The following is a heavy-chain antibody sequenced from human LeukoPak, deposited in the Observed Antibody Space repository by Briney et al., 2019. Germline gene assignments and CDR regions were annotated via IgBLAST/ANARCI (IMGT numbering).Heavy chain of an antibody. J-gene: IGHJ4*02. CDR3: ANLYCSGGSCYLGY. CDR1: GGSFRSYY. Sequence: PSETLSLTCTVSGGSFRSYYWSWIRQPPGKGLEWIGYIYCSWSTKYNPSLKSRATISVDTSQNQFSLKVSSVTAADMAVYYCANLYCSGGSCYLGYWGQGTLVTVSS. V-gene: IGHV4-59*08. CDR2: IYCSWST. D-gene: IGHD2-15*01.